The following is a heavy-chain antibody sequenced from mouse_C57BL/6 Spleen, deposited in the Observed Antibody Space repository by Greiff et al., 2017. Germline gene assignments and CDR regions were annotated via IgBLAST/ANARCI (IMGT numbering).Heavy chain of an antibody. CDR2: IYPSDSET. V-gene: IGHV1-61*01. D-gene: IGHD2-3*01. J-gene: IGHJ4*01. CDR1: GYTFTSYW. CDR3: ARRWWLLVAMDY. Sequence: VQLQQPGAELVRPGSSVKLSCKASGYTFTSYWMDWVKQRPGKGLEWIGNIYPSDSETHYNQKFKDKATLPVDKSSSTAYMQLSSLTSEDSAVYYCARRWWLLVAMDYWGQGTSVTVSS.